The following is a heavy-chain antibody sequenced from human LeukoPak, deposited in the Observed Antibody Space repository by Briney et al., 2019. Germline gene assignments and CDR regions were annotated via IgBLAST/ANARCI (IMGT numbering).Heavy chain of an antibody. J-gene: IGHJ4*02. Sequence: GGSLRLSCAASGFTFSGYAMSWVRQAPGKGLEWVSTIRASGGGTYYADSVKGRFTISRDNSKNTLHLQMNSLRAEDTAVYFCAKFYDSGGYYHFDYWGQGTLVTVSS. D-gene: IGHD3-22*01. V-gene: IGHV3-23*01. CDR2: IRASGGGT. CDR1: GFTFSGYA. CDR3: AKFYDSGGYYHFDY.